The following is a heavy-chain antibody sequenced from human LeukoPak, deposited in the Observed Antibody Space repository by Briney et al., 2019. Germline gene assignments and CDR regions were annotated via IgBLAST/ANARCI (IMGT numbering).Heavy chain of an antibody. CDR3: ARGPLTMVRGVTRAFDI. V-gene: IGHV4-39*07. CDR2: IYYSGST. CDR1: GGSISSSSYY. Sequence: SETLSLTCTVSGGSISSSSYYWGWIRQPPGKGLEWIGSIYYSGSTYYNPSLKSRVTISVDTSKNQFSLKLSSVTAADTAVYYCARGPLTMVRGVTRAFDIWGQGTMVTVSS. D-gene: IGHD3-10*01. J-gene: IGHJ3*02.